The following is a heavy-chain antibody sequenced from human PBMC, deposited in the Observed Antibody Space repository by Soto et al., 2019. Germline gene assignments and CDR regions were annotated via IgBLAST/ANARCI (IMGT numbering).Heavy chain of an antibody. Sequence: QPGGSLRLSCAASGFTFSSYGMHWVRQAPGKGLEWVAVISYDGSNKYYADSVKGRFTISRDNSKNTLYLQMNSLRAEDTAVYYCAKDWSSGWLDYWGQGTLVTVSS. D-gene: IGHD6-19*01. J-gene: IGHJ4*02. V-gene: IGHV3-30*18. CDR3: AKDWSSGWLDY. CDR1: GFTFSSYG. CDR2: ISYDGSNK.